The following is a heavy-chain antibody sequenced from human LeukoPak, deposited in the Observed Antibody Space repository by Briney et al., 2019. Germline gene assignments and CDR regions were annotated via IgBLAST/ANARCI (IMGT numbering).Heavy chain of an antibody. V-gene: IGHV1-2*02. Sequence: ASVKVSCKASGYTFTSYYMHWVRQAPGQGLEWMGWINPKFGGTNYAPKLQVRASMTWDTAINTAYMELRSLTSDDTAVYYCAAEDTVTRSYDFWGQGTLVTVSS. J-gene: IGHJ4*02. D-gene: IGHD4-11*01. CDR3: AAEDTVTRSYDF. CDR2: INPKFGGT. CDR1: GYTFTSYY.